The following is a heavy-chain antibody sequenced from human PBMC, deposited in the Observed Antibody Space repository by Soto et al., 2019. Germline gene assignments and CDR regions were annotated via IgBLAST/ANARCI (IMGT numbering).Heavy chain of an antibody. CDR3: ANDPGIYYDSSGYPNDY. J-gene: IGHJ4*02. Sequence: PSETLSLTCSVSGGSISGHYWTWIRQSPGKGLEWIGYIFYSGSTNYNPSFKSRVTISVDTSKNQFSLKMSSVTAADTAVYYCANDPGIYYDSSGYPNDYWGQGTLVTVSS. CDR1: GGSISGHY. CDR2: IFYSGST. D-gene: IGHD3-22*01. V-gene: IGHV4-59*11.